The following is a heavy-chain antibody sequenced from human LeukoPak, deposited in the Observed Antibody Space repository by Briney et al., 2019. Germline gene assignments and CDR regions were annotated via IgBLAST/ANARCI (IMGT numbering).Heavy chain of an antibody. CDR1: GGSISSSSYY. D-gene: IGHD6-19*01. Sequence: SETLSLTCTVSGGSISSSSYYWGWIRQPPGKGLEWIGSIYYSGSTNYNPSLKSRVTISVDTSKNQFSLKLSSVTAADTAVYYCARGRIAVASNYYYYYMDVWGKGTTVTVSS. V-gene: IGHV4-39*07. CDR2: IYYSGST. CDR3: ARGRIAVASNYYYYYMDV. J-gene: IGHJ6*03.